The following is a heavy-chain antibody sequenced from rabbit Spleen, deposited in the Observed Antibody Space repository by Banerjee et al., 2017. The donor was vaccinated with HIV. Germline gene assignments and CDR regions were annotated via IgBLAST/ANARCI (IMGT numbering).Heavy chain of an antibody. J-gene: IGHJ4*01. Sequence: QEQLEESGGGLVQPEGSLTLTCTASGFSFSIMEYMCWVRQAPGMGLEWIGCIDTGSNGSIYYASWAKGRFTISRTSSTTVTLQMTSLTAADTATYFCARGSAAMTMVITGYYFNLWGPGTLVTVS. V-gene: IGHV1S45*01. CDR2: IDTGSNGSI. CDR1: GFSFSIMEY. CDR3: ARGSAAMTMVITGYYFNL. D-gene: IGHD2-1*01.